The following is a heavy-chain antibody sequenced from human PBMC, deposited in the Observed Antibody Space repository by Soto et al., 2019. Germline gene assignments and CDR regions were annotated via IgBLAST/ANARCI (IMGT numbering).Heavy chain of an antibody. Sequence: EVQLVESGGGLVQPGGSLRLSCAASGFTFSSYSMNWVRQAPGKGLEWVSYISSSSSTIYYADSVKGRFTISRDNANNSLYLQMNGLRAEDTAVYYCARVGNYYYYYMDVWGKGTTVTVSS. CDR3: ARVGNYYYYYMDV. CDR1: GFTFSSYS. D-gene: IGHD6-13*01. CDR2: ISSSSSTI. V-gene: IGHV3-48*01. J-gene: IGHJ6*03.